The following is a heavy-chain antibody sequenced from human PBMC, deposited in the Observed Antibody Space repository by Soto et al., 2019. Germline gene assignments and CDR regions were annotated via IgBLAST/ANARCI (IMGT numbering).Heavy chain of an antibody. J-gene: IGHJ4*02. CDR2: IYYSGNT. CDR1: RGSISSSLYS. V-gene: IGHV4-39*01. CDR3: ARQLYYYDTRGYKNQYYFDY. D-gene: IGHD3-22*01. Sequence: SETLSLTCTVSRGSISSSLYSWGWIRQPPGKGLEWIGTIYYSGNTYYSPSLQGRVTISVDTSENQFSLRLSSVTAADTAVYYCARQLYYYDTRGYKNQYYFDYWGQGTLVTVSS.